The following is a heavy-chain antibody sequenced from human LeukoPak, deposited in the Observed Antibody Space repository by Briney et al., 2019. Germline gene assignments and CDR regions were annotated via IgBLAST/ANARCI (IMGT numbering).Heavy chain of an antibody. D-gene: IGHD1-26*01. CDR1: GFTFSSYE. J-gene: IGHJ4*02. CDR2: ISSSGGAI. CDR3: ARDGKLGATWGYYFDY. Sequence: PGGSLRLSCAASGFTFSSYEMNWVRQAPGKGLEWVSYISSSGGAIYYADSVKGRFTISRDNAKNSLYLQMNSLRAEDTAVYYCARDGKLGATWGYYFDYWGQGTLVTVSS. V-gene: IGHV3-48*03.